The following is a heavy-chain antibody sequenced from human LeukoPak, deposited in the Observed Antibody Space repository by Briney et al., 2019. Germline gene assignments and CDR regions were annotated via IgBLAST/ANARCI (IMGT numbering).Heavy chain of an antibody. Sequence: ASVKVSCKASGYTFTSYGISWVRQAPGQGLEWMGWISAYNGNTNYAQKLQGRVTMTTDTSTSTAYMELRSLRSDDTAVYYCARDELTDVWGRNFDYWGQGTLVTVSS. CDR1: GYTFTSYG. J-gene: IGHJ4*02. CDR2: ISAYNGNT. CDR3: ARDELTDVWGRNFDY. V-gene: IGHV1-18*01. D-gene: IGHD3-16*01.